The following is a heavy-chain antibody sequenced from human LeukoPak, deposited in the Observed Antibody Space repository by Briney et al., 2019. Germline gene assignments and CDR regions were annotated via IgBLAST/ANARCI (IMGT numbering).Heavy chain of an antibody. CDR3: ARRRIAARAMDV. Sequence: PSETLSLTCTVSRGSISSSSYYWGWIRQPPGKGLEWIGSIYYSGSTYYNPSLKSRVTISVDTSKNQFSLKLSSVTAADTAVYYCARRRIAARAMDVWGKGTTVTVSS. V-gene: IGHV4-39*01. J-gene: IGHJ6*04. CDR1: RGSISSSSYY. CDR2: IYYSGST. D-gene: IGHD6-6*01.